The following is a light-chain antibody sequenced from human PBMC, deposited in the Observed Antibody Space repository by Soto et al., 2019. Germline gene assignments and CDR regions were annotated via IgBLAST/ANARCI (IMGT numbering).Light chain of an antibody. Sequence: EIALTQSPGTLSLSPGEGGTLSCRASQSISSSYLAWYQQKPGQSPRLLIYAASSRATGIPDRFRGSGSGTDFTLTISRLEPEDFAVYYCQLYGGSHMFSFGQGTKHEIK. CDR1: QSISSSY. CDR3: QLYGGSHMFS. CDR2: AAS. J-gene: IGKJ2*01. V-gene: IGKV3-20*01.